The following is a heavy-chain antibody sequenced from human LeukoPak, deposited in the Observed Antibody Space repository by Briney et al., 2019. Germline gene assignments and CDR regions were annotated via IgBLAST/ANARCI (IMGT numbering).Heavy chain of an antibody. CDR1: GFTFSSYS. Sequence: GGSLRLSCAASGFTFSSYSMHWVRQAPGKGLEWVSSISSSSNYIYYADSVKGRFSISRDNAKNSLFLQMKSLRAEDTSVYYCAKDLSDMATISADAFDIWGQGTMVTVSS. J-gene: IGHJ3*02. CDR2: ISSSSNYI. D-gene: IGHD5-24*01. V-gene: IGHV3-21*01. CDR3: AKDLSDMATISADAFDI.